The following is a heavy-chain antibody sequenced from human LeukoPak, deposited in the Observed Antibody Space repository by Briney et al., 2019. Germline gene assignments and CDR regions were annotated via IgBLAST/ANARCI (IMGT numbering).Heavy chain of an antibody. V-gene: IGHV3-20*01. Sequence: GGSLRLSCAASGFSFDDYGMSWVRQAPGKGLKWVSGINWNGGSTGYVDSVKGRFTISRDNAKNSLYLQMNSLRAEDTALYHCARDLKYYYDSSGYYTSQGYFDLWGRGTLVSVSS. CDR3: ARDLKYYYDSSGYYTSQGYFDL. CDR1: GFSFDDYG. J-gene: IGHJ2*01. CDR2: INWNGGST. D-gene: IGHD3-22*01.